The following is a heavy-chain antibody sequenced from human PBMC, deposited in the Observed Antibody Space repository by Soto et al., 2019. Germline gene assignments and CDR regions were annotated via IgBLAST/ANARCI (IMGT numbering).Heavy chain of an antibody. Sequence: EVPLVESGGGLVQPGGSLRLSCAASGFTVSSNYMSWVRQAPGKGLEWVSVIYSGGSTYYADSVKGRFTISRDNSKNTLYLQMNSLRAEDTAVYYCAVSVQTAYYYYGMDVWGQGTTVTVSS. CDR3: AVSVQTAYYYYGMDV. CDR1: GFTVSSNY. J-gene: IGHJ6*02. D-gene: IGHD2-21*02. CDR2: IYSGGST. V-gene: IGHV3-66*01.